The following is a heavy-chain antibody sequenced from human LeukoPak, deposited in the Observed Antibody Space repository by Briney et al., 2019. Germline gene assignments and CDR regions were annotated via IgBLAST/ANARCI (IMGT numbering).Heavy chain of an antibody. Sequence: GGSLRLSCAASGFTFSSYVMSWVRPAPGKGLEWVSAISGLSGSGGGTYYADSVKGRFTISRDNSKNTLYLQMNSLRAEDTAVYYCAKDAAVAGMFRAFDYWGQGTLVTVSS. J-gene: IGHJ4*02. CDR1: GFTFSSYV. V-gene: IGHV3-23*01. D-gene: IGHD6-19*01. CDR2: ISGLSGSGGGT. CDR3: AKDAAVAGMFRAFDY.